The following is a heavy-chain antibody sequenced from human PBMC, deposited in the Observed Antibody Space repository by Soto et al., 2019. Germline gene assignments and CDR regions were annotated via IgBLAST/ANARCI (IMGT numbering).Heavy chain of an antibody. V-gene: IGHV3-23*01. Sequence: GGSLRLSCAASGFTFSSYAMSWVRQAPGKGLEWVSAISGSGGSTYYADSVKGRFTISRDNSKNTLYLQMNGLRAEDTAVYYCAKDLPYYYDSSGYPYYFDYWGQGTLVTVSS. CDR3: AKDLPYYYDSSGYPYYFDY. D-gene: IGHD3-22*01. J-gene: IGHJ4*02. CDR2: ISGSGGST. CDR1: GFTFSSYA.